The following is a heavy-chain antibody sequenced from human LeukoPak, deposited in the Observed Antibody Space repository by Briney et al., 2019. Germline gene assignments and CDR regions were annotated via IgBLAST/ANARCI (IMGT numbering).Heavy chain of an antibody. Sequence: GGSLRLSCAASGFTFSSYSMNWVRQAPGQGLEWVSSISSSSSYIYYADSVKGRFTISRNNAKNSLYLQMNSLRAEDTAVYSCARVFAPNPTPTSDAFDIWGQGTMVTVSS. D-gene: IGHD2/OR15-2a*01. V-gene: IGHV3-21*01. J-gene: IGHJ3*02. CDR2: ISSSSSYI. CDR1: GFTFSSYS. CDR3: ARVFAPNPTPTSDAFDI.